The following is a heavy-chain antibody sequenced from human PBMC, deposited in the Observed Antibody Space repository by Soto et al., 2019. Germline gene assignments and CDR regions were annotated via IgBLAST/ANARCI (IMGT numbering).Heavy chain of an antibody. CDR2: MYHSGST. V-gene: IGHV4-30-2*01. CDR1: GGTISPGGYS. J-gene: IGHJ5*02. CDR3: ARQGRAGYNHWVDP. Sequence: PSQTLSLTSAVSGGTISPGGYSWCWILHPPGKGLEWIGYMYHSGSTYDNPSLKSRATISIDRSNGQSSPKLRSVPAAPTAVYFCARQGRAGYNHWVDPWGQGTLVTVSS. D-gene: IGHD5-12*01.